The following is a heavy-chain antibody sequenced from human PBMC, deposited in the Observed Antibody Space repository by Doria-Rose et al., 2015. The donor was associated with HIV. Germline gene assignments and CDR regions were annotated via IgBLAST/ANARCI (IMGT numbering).Heavy chain of an antibody. CDR2: IFSDDER. D-gene: IGHD6-13*01. CDR1: GVSLSSPGMG. Sequence: ESGPVLVRPTETLTLTCTVSGVSLSSPGMGVSWIRQPPGKALEWPADIFSDDERSYITSLKSRLTISSGTSKSQVVLTMTDMDPVDTATYYCARIKSSRWYHKYYFDFWGQGTLVIVSA. J-gene: IGHJ4*02. CDR3: ARIKSSRWYHKYYFDF. V-gene: IGHV2-26*01.